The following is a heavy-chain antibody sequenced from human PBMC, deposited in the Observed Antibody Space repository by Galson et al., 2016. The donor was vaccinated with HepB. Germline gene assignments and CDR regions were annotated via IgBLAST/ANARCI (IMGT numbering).Heavy chain of an antibody. CDR1: GYTFTDCY. CDR3: ARNYGYFYGLDV. Sequence: SVKVSCKASGYTFTDCYIHWVRQAPGQGLEWLAWINPNRDDTHFAQTFRGRVTMTTDTSITTAYMELSSLRSDDTAVYYCARNYGYFYGLDVWGEGTTVTVSS. V-gene: IGHV1-2*02. J-gene: IGHJ6*04. D-gene: IGHD3-16*01. CDR2: INPNRDDT.